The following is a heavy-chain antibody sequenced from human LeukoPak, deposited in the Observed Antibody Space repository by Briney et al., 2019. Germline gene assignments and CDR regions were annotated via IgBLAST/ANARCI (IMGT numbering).Heavy chain of an antibody. CDR3: AKVVYSSGWYGYFQH. D-gene: IGHD6-19*01. Sequence: GGSLRLSCAASGFTVSGNYMSWVRQAPGTGLEWVAVIWYDGSNKYYADSVKGRFTISRDNSKNTLYLQMNSLRAEDTAVYYCAKVVYSSGWYGYFQHWGQGTLVTVSS. CDR2: IWYDGSNK. CDR1: GFTVSGNY. V-gene: IGHV3-33*06. J-gene: IGHJ1*01.